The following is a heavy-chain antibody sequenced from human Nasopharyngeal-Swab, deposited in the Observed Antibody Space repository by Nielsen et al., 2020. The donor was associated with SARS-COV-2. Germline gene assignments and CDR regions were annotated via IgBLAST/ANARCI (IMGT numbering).Heavy chain of an antibody. V-gene: IGHV3-23*01. J-gene: IGHJ4*02. CDR3: TKEPIVTMIVVVIDTYFDY. D-gene: IGHD3-22*01. CDR2: ISGSGGST. Sequence: VRQMPGKGQEWDSAISGSGGSTYYADSVKGRFTISRDNSKNTLYLQMNSLRAEDTAVYYCTKEPIVTMIVVVIDTYFDYWGQGTLVTVSS.